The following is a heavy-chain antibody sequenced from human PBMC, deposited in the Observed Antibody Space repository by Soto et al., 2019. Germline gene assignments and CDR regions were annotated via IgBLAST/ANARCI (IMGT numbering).Heavy chain of an antibody. CDR1: GFTFSSYA. V-gene: IGHV3-30-3*01. D-gene: IGHD6-19*01. J-gene: IGHJ4*02. CDR2: ISYDGSNK. CDR3: ARDKQEQWLSTFDY. Sequence: QVQLVESGGGVVQPGRSLRLSCAASGFTFSSYAMHWVRQAPGKGLEWVAVISYDGSNKYYADSVKGRFTISRDNSKNTLYLQMNSLRAEDTAVYYCARDKQEQWLSTFDYWGQGTLVTVSS.